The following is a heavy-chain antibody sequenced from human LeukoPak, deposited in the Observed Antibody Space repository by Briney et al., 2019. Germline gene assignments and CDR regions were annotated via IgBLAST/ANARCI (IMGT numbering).Heavy chain of an antibody. Sequence: PGGSLRLSCAASGFTFPSYGMHWVRQAPGKGLEWVAVISYDGSKQYYADSVKGRFTISRDNSKNTLYLQMNSLRAEDTAVYYCAKDIQTWPRFPDYWGQGTLVTVSS. J-gene: IGHJ4*02. V-gene: IGHV3-30*18. CDR1: GFTFPSYG. CDR2: ISYDGSKQ. CDR3: AKDIQTWPRFPDY. D-gene: IGHD5-12*01.